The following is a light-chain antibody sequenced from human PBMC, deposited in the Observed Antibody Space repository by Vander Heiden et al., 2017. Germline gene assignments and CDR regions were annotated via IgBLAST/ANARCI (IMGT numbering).Light chain of an antibody. CDR1: QSVLYSSNNKNY. Sequence: DIVMTQSPDSLAVSLGERATINCKSSQSVLYSSNNKNYLAWYQQKPGQPPKLLIYWASTRESGVPDRFSGSGSGTDFTLTISSLQAEDVAVYYCQQDASTPLTFGQGTRLEIK. CDR3: QQDASTPLT. V-gene: IGKV4-1*01. CDR2: WAS. J-gene: IGKJ5*01.